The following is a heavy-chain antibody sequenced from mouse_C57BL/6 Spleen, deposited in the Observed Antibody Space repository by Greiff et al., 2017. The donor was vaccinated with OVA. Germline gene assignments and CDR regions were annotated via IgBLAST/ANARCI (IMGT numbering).Heavy chain of an antibody. CDR3: ASNYGTCDY. D-gene: IGHD1-1*01. CDR2: ISYDGSN. Sequence: ESGPGLVKPSQSLSLTCSVPGYSITSGYYWNWIRQFPGNKLEWLGYISYDGSNNYNPSLKNRISITRDTSKNQFFLKLNSVTTEDTATYYCASNYGTCDYWGQGTTLTVSS. V-gene: IGHV3-6*01. CDR1: GYSITSGYY. J-gene: IGHJ2*01.